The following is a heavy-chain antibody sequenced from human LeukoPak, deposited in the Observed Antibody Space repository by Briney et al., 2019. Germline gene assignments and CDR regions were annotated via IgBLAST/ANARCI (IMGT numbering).Heavy chain of an antibody. CDR1: GFTFSTYG. CDR3: ARADRDGNKRFLD. Sequence: PGGSLRLSCAASGFTFSTYGMHWVRQAPGKGLEWVSYVSSSGTTTYYADSVKGRFTISRDNGKNLVSLQMNSLRDEDTAVYYCARADRDGNKRFLDWGQGTLVTVSS. CDR2: VSSSGTTT. J-gene: IGHJ4*02. D-gene: IGHD5-24*01. V-gene: IGHV3-48*02.